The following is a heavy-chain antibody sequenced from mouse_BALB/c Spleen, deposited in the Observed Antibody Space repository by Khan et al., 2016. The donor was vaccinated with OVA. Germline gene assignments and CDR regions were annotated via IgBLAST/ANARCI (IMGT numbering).Heavy chain of an antibody. V-gene: IGHV9-3-1*01. D-gene: IGHD2-2*01. CDR2: INTYTGEP. CDR1: GYTFTNNG. Sequence: QIQLVQSGPELRKPGETVKISCKASGYTFTNNGMNWVKQNPGKGLKWMGWINTYTGEPTFVDDFKGRFAFSLETSDTTAYLQINNLKNEDTATYFCARVGYAGTMDYWGQGTSVTVSS. CDR3: ARVGYAGTMDY. J-gene: IGHJ4*01.